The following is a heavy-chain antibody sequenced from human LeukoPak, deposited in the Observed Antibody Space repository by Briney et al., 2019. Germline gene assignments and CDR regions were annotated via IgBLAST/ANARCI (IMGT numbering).Heavy chain of an antibody. CDR2: ISGSGGST. CDR1: GFTFSSYA. J-gene: IGHJ5*02. V-gene: IGHV3-23*01. CDR3: AKGPRSSWTYNWFDP. Sequence: GGSLRLSCAASGFTFSSYAMSWVLQAPGKGLEWVSAISGSGGSTYYADSVKGRFTISRDNSKNTLYLQMNSLRAEDTAVYYCAKGPRSSWTYNWFDPWGQGTLVTVSS. D-gene: IGHD6-13*01.